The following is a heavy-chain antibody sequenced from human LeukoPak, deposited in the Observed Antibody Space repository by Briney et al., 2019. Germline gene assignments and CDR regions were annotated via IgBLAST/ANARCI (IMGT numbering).Heavy chain of an antibody. Sequence: ASVKVSCKASGGTFSSYAISWVRQAPGQGLEWMGIINPSGGSTSYAQKFQGRVTMTRDTSTSTVYMELSSLRSEDTAVYYCARDEPTYSSSPPYYYGMDVWGQGTTVTVSS. CDR1: GGTFSSYA. J-gene: IGHJ6*02. CDR2: INPSGGST. V-gene: IGHV1-46*01. CDR3: ARDEPTYSSSPPYYYGMDV. D-gene: IGHD6-6*01.